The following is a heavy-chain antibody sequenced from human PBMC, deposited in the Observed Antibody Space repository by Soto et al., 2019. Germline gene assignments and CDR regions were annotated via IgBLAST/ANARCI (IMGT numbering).Heavy chain of an antibody. Sequence: PGGSLRLSCAASCFIFENFGMSWVRQAPGKGLEWISSISGSGFKKYYADSVKGRSTISRDNSKSTVYLELNNLSAEDTAVYHCAKNQGVELVPLATVDWFDPWGQGSVVTVSS. D-gene: IGHD1-26*01. CDR2: ISGSGFKK. V-gene: IGHV3-23*01. CDR1: CFIFENFG. J-gene: IGHJ5*02. CDR3: AKNQGVELVPLATVDWFDP.